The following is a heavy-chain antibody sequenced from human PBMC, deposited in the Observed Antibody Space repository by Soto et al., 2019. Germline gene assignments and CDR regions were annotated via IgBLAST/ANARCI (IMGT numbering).Heavy chain of an antibody. V-gene: IGHV4-59*01. Sequence: QVQLQESGPGLVKPSETLSLTCTVSSGSIINYYWSWIRQPPGKGLEWLGFIYYSGSTNYNSFLKSRVTMSVDMSRQQLSLKLNSVTAADTAVYYCASRLTLATNTGDAFDLWGQGTMVTVSS. D-gene: IGHD3-9*01. CDR1: SGSIINYY. CDR2: IYYSGST. J-gene: IGHJ3*01. CDR3: ASRLTLATNTGDAFDL.